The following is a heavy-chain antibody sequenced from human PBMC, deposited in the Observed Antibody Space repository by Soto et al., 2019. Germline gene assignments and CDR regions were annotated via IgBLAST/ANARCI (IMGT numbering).Heavy chain of an antibody. D-gene: IGHD1-1*01. V-gene: IGHV3-33*01. CDR1: GFSFRTYG. Sequence: GGSLRLSCAVSGFSFRTYGFHWVRQPPGKGLEWVAVISPKGHSDSVEGRFTISRDNSKDTLYLQMNNLRAEDTAVYYCVRDDAFGNENAFDLWGRGTMVT. CDR3: VRDDAFGNENAFDL. CDR2: ISPK. J-gene: IGHJ3*01.